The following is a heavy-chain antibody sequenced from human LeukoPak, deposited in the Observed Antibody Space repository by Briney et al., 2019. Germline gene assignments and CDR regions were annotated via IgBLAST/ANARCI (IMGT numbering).Heavy chain of an antibody. Sequence: ASVKVSCKASGYTFTGYYMHWVRQAPGQGLEWMGWINPNSGGTNYAQKFQGWVTMTRDTSISTAYMELSRLRSDDTAVYYCARGHENSYSSSWYVPPIEGWFDPWGQGTLVTVSS. D-gene: IGHD6-13*01. V-gene: IGHV1-2*04. CDR2: INPNSGGT. J-gene: IGHJ5*02. CDR1: GYTFTGYY. CDR3: ARGHENSYSSSWYVPPIEGWFDP.